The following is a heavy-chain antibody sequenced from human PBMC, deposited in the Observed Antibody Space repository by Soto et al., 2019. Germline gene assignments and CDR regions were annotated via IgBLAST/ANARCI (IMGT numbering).Heavy chain of an antibody. CDR2: IYYSGST. CDR1: GGSISSYY. J-gene: IGHJ5*01. V-gene: IGHV4-59*12. Sequence: SETLSLTCTVSGGSISSYYWSWIRQPPGKGLEWIGDIYYSGSTNYNPSLKSRVTISVDTSKNQFSLKLSSVTAADTAVYYCARDRGNWNYVDKSRFDSWGQGTLVTVSS. D-gene: IGHD1-7*01. CDR3: ARDRGNWNYVDKSRFDS.